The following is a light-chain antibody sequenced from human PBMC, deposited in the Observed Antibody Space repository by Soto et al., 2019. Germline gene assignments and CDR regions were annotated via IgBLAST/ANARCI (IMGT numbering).Light chain of an antibody. CDR2: AAS. V-gene: IGKV1-17*01. J-gene: IGKJ1*01. Sequence: IRMTQSPSSLSASVGDRVTITCRASQSISRNLNWYQQKPGKAPKVLIYAASSLTSGVPSRFSGSGSGTEFSLTISSLQPDDIATYYCQQYNSYWTFGQGTKVDIK. CDR3: QQYNSYWT. CDR1: QSISRN.